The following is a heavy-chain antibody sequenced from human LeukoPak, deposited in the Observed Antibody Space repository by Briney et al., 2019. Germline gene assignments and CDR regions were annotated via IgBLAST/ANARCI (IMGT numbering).Heavy chain of an antibody. V-gene: IGHV3-53*01. Sequence: PGGSLRLSCAASGFTVSSNYMSWVRQAPGKGLEWVSVIYSGGSTYYADSVKGRFTISRDNSKNTLYLQMNSLRAEDTAVYYCARTAPLDCGGDCYLFDYWGQGTLVTVSS. CDR1: GFTVSSNY. CDR3: ARTAPLDCGGDCYLFDY. CDR2: IYSGGST. J-gene: IGHJ4*02. D-gene: IGHD2-21*02.